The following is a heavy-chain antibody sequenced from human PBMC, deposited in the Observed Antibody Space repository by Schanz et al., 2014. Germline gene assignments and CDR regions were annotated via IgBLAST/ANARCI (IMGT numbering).Heavy chain of an antibody. CDR1: GFTFSSYA. V-gene: IGHV3-23*01. CDR2: ISWNSGTI. J-gene: IGHJ4*02. CDR3: AKDAENTAMITDYFDY. Sequence: EVQLLESGGGLVQPGGSLRLSCAASGFTFSSYAMSWVRQAPGKGLEWVSVISWNSGTIGYADSVKGRFTISRDNAKNSLYLQMNSLRAEDTAVYYCAKDAENTAMITDYFDYWGQGTLVTVSS. D-gene: IGHD5-18*01.